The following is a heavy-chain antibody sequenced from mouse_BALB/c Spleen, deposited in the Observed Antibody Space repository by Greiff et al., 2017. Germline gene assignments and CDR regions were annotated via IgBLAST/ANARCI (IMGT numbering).Heavy chain of an antibody. CDR1: GFNIKDTY. J-gene: IGHJ3*01. CDR3: ARSVTTVVFDY. V-gene: IGHV14-3*02. D-gene: IGHD1-1*01. CDR2: IDPANGNT. Sequence: EVQLQQSGAELVKPGASVKLSCTASGFNIKDTYMHWVKQRPEQGLEWIGRIDPANGNTKYDPKFQGKATITADTSSNTAYLQLSSLTSEDTAVYYCARSVTTVVFDYWGQGTLVTVSA.